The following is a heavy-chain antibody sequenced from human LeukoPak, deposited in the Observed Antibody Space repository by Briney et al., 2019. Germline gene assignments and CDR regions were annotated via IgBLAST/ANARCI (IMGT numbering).Heavy chain of an antibody. V-gene: IGHV4-34*01. CDR2: INHSGST. J-gene: IGHJ4*02. CDR1: GGSFSGYY. Sequence: SETLSLTGAVYGGSFSGYYWSWICQPPGKGLEWIGEINHSGSTNYNPSLKSRVTISVDTSKNQFSLKLSSVTAADTAVYYCARGLDCSGGSCYSFDYWGQGTLVTVSS. CDR3: ARGLDCSGGSCYSFDY. D-gene: IGHD2-15*01.